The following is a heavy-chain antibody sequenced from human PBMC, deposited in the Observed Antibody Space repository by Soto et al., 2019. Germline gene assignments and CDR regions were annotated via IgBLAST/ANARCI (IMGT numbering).Heavy chain of an antibody. CDR3: ARGTPALDTAIVKESFDY. CDR2: IIPIFGTA. CDR1: GGTFSSYA. D-gene: IGHD5-18*01. Sequence: QVQLVQSGAEVKKPGSSVKVSCKASGGTFSSYAISWVRQAPGQGLEWMGGIIPIFGTANYAQKFQGRVTITADESTSTAYMELSSVSSEDTAVYYCARGTPALDTAIVKESFDYWGQGTLVTVSS. J-gene: IGHJ4*02. V-gene: IGHV1-69*01.